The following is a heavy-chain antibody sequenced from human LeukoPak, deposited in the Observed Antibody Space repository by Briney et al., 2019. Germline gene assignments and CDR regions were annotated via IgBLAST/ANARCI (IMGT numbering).Heavy chain of an antibody. Sequence: TGGSLRLSCAASGFTFSGYGMFWVRQAPGKGLEWIASISIGSTYIYYADSVKGRFTISRNNAKNSLFLQMNSLRADDTAVYYCTKSRSSWSDDTFDIWGQGTMVTVSS. CDR3: TKSRSSWSDDTFDI. J-gene: IGHJ3*02. CDR1: GFTFSGYG. D-gene: IGHD6-13*01. CDR2: ISIGSTYI. V-gene: IGHV3-21*01.